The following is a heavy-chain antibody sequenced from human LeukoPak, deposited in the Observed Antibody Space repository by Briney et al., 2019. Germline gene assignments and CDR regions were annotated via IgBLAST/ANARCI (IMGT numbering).Heavy chain of an antibody. CDR2: IIPILGIA. J-gene: IGHJ3*02. D-gene: IGHD5-24*01. Sequence: ASVKVSCKASGGTFSSYAISWVRQAPGQGLEWMGRIIPILGIANYAQKFQGRVTITADKSTSTAYMELSSLRSEDTAVYYCARGKMTWDAFDIWGQGTMVTVSS. CDR3: ARGKMTWDAFDI. V-gene: IGHV1-69*04. CDR1: GGTFSSYA.